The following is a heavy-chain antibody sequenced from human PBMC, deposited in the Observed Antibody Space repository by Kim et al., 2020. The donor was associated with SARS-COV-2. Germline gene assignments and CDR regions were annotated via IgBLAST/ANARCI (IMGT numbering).Heavy chain of an antibody. CDR1: GYTFTSYG. D-gene: IGHD1-26*01. Sequence: ASVKVSCKASGYTFTSYGISWVRQAPGQGLEWMGWISAYNGNTNYAQKLQGRVTMTTDTSTSTAYMELRSLRSDDTAVYYCAINPWSGSRRHYYYYMDVWGKGTTVTVSS. CDR2: ISAYNGNT. CDR3: AINPWSGSRRHYYYYMDV. J-gene: IGHJ6*03. V-gene: IGHV1-18*01.